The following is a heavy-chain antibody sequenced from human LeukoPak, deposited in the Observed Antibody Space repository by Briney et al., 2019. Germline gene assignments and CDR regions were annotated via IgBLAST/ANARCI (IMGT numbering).Heavy chain of an antibody. J-gene: IGHJ4*02. CDR1: GGSISSYY. CDR2: IYYSGST. V-gene: IGHV4-59*08. Sequence: PSETLSPTCTVSGGSISSYYWSWIRQPPGKGLEWIGYIYYSGSTNYNPSLKSRVTISVDTSKNQFSLKLSSVTAADTAVYYCARHPRRSGSAPFDYWGQGTLVTVSS. D-gene: IGHD3-10*01. CDR3: ARHPRRSGSAPFDY.